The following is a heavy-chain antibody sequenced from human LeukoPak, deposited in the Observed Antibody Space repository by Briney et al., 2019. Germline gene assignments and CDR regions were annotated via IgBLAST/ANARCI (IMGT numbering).Heavy chain of an antibody. CDR3: AREDPQATVPEGMDV. Sequence: SETLSLTCTVSGGSISYYYWSWIRQSPGKGLEWIGYIYYSGTTNYNPSLKSRVTISVDTSKNQFSLQLRSVTAADTAVYYCAREDPQATVPEGMDVWGQGTTVTVSS. CDR2: IYYSGTT. V-gene: IGHV4-59*01. J-gene: IGHJ6*02. D-gene: IGHD4-17*01. CDR1: GGSISYYY.